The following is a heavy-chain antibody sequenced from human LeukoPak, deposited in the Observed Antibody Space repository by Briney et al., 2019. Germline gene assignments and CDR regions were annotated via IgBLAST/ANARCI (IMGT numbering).Heavy chain of an antibody. J-gene: IGHJ5*02. D-gene: IGHD3-9*01. CDR1: GYTFTSYD. Sequence: ASVKVSCKASGYTFTSYDINWVRQATGQGLEWMGWMNPNSGNTGYAQKFQGRVTITRNTSISTAYMELSSLRSEDTAVYYCARGRGGRYFDCHNWFDPWGQGTLVTVSS. V-gene: IGHV1-8*03. CDR3: ARGRGGRYFDCHNWFDP. CDR2: MNPNSGNT.